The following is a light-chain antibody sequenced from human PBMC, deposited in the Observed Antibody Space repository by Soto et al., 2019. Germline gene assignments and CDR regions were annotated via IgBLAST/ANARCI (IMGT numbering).Light chain of an antibody. J-gene: IGKJ1*01. CDR3: QQYNSYSWT. CDR1: RSISSW. CDR2: KAS. V-gene: IGKV1-5*03. Sequence: DIQMTQSPSTLSASVGDGVTITCRARRSISSWLAWYQQKPGKAPKLLIYKASSLESGVPSRFSGSGSGTEFTLTISTLQPDDFATYYCQQYNSYSWTFGQGTKVEIK.